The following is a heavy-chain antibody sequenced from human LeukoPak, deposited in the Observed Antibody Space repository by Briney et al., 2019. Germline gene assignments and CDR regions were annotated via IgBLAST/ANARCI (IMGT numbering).Heavy chain of an antibody. CDR2: IYTSGST. V-gene: IGHV4-61*02. Sequence: SQTLSLTCTVSGGSISSGSYYWSWIRQPAGKGLEWIGRIYTSGSTNYNPSLKSRVTISVDTSKNQFSLKLSSVTAADTAVHYCASHCSSTSCYGVDYWGQGTLVTVSS. D-gene: IGHD2-2*01. CDR1: GGSISSGSYY. CDR3: ASHCSSTSCYGVDY. J-gene: IGHJ4*02.